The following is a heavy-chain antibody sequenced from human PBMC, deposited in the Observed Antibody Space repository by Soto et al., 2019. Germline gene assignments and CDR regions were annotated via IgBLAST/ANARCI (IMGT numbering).Heavy chain of an antibody. Sequence: QVQLQQWGAGPLRPLETLSLTCGVSGGSFSGYYWAWIRQSPGKGLEWIGEINDRGSINYNAYLKSRVSISVDTSKNHYSLNLRSVTAADTAVYYCARESHDILTGPPWVWYFDLWGRGTLVTVSS. V-gene: IGHV4-34*01. D-gene: IGHD3-9*01. CDR3: ARESHDILTGPPWVWYFDL. CDR2: INDRGSI. CDR1: GGSFSGYY. J-gene: IGHJ2*01.